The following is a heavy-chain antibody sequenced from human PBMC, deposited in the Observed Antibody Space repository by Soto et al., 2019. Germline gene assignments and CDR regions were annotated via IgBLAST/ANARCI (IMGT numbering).Heavy chain of an antibody. CDR3: AADPYCGGDCYFDY. Sequence: SVKVSCKASGFTLFTSAIQWVRQARGQRLEWMGWIVVGSGNTNYAQKFQERVTITRDMSTNTAYMELTSLRSEDTAVYYCAADPYCGGDCYFDYWGQGTMVTVSS. J-gene: IGHJ4*02. D-gene: IGHD2-21*02. CDR1: GFTLFTSA. V-gene: IGHV1-58*02. CDR2: IVVGSGNT.